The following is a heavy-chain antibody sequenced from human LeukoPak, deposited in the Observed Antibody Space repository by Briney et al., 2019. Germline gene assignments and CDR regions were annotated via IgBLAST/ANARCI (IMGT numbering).Heavy chain of an antibody. CDR2: IYYSGST. Sequence: SETLSLTCTVSGGSISSSSHYWGWIRQPPGKGLEWIGSIYYSGSTYYNPSLKSRVTISVDTSKNQFSLKLSSVTAADTAVYYCARVFPGGYYDILTGYYDYYYYYGMDVWGQGTTVTVSS. CDR1: GGSISSSSHY. J-gene: IGHJ6*02. CDR3: ARVFPGGYYDILTGYYDYYYYYGMDV. D-gene: IGHD3-9*01. V-gene: IGHV4-39*01.